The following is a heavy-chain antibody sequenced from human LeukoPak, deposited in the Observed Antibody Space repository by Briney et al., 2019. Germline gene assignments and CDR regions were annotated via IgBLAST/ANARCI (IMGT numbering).Heavy chain of an antibody. J-gene: IGHJ4*02. D-gene: IGHD3-10*02. CDR1: GGSFSGYY. V-gene: IGHV4-34*01. Sequence: PSETLSLTCAVYGGSFSGYYWSWIRQPPGKGREWSGEINHSGSTKYNPSLTSRGTISVETSKNQFSLKLSSVTAADTAVYYCARAYGRTVIYFDYWGQGTLVTVSS. CDR3: ARAYGRTVIYFDY. CDR2: INHSGST.